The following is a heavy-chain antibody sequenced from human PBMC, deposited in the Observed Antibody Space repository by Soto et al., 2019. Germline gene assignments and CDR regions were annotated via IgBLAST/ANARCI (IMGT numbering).Heavy chain of an antibody. J-gene: IGHJ3*02. CDR1: GFTLNSYG. D-gene: IGHD2-2*03. V-gene: IGHV3-48*03. CDR2: IVSSSGGTI. CDR3: ARGGYCSSTTCYRLNAFDI. Sequence: GGSLRLSCAASGFTLNSYGMNWVRQAPGKGLEWVSYIVSSSGGTIYYADSVRGRFTISRDNAKNSLYLQMNSLRAEDTAVYYCARGGYCSSTTCYRLNAFDIWGQGTMVTV.